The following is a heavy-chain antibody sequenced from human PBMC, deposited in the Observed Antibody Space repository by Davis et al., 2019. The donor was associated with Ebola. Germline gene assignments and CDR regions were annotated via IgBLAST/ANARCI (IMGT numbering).Heavy chain of an antibody. V-gene: IGHV4-61*08. CDR3: ARDLTLVYYYGMDV. CDR1: GGSISSGGYS. D-gene: IGHD3-10*01. J-gene: IGHJ6*02. CDR2: IYYSGST. Sequence: MPSETLSLTCAVSGGSISSGGYSWSWIRQPPGKGLEWIGYIYYSGSTNYNPSLKSRVTISVDTSKNQFSLKLSSVTAADTAVYYCARDLTLVYYYGMDVWGQGTTVTVSS.